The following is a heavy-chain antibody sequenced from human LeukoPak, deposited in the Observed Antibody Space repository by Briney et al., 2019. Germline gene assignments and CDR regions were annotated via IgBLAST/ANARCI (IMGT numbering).Heavy chain of an antibody. J-gene: IGHJ4*02. Sequence: GGSLRLSCAASGFTFSSYGMHWVRQAPGKGLEWVAFIRYDGSNKYYADSVKGRFTISRDNSKNTLYLQMNSLRAEDTAVYYCAKDRVLWSKGYFDYWGQGTLVTVSS. CDR2: IRYDGSNK. CDR3: AKDRVLWSKGYFDY. V-gene: IGHV3-30*02. CDR1: GFTFSSYG. D-gene: IGHD3-10*01.